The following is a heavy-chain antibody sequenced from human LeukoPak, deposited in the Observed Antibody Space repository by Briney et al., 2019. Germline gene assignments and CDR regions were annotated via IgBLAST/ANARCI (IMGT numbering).Heavy chain of an antibody. D-gene: IGHD1-26*01. J-gene: IGHJ4*02. CDR1: GFTFSSYA. CDR2: ISGSGGST. Sequence: GGSLRLSCAASGFTFSSYAMSWVRQAPGKGLEWVSAISGSGGSTYYADSVKGRFTISRDNLKNTLYLQTNSLRAEDTAVYYCARVRVGNLFDYWGQGTLVTVSS. CDR3: ARVRVGNLFDY. V-gene: IGHV3-23*01.